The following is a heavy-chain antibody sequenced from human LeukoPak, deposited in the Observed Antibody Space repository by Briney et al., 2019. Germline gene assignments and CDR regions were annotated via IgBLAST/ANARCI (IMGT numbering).Heavy chain of an antibody. CDR3: ARGPMTPEGYYFDY. CDR2: IIPIFGTA. Sequence: ASVKVSCKASGYTFTGYYMHWVRQAPGQGLEWMGGIIPIFGTANYAQKFQGRVTITADESTSTAYMELSSLRSEDTAVYYCARGPMTPEGYYFDYWGQGTLVTVSS. CDR1: GYTFTGYY. J-gene: IGHJ4*02. V-gene: IGHV1-69*13.